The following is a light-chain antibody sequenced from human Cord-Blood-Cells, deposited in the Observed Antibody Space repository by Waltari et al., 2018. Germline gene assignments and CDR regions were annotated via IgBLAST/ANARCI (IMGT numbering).Light chain of an antibody. V-gene: IGKV3-15*01. CDR1: QSVSSN. J-gene: IGKJ3*01. CDR3: QQYNNWPIT. Sequence: EIVMTQSPATLSVSPGDRATLSCRASQSVSSNLAWYQQKPGQAPRLLIYGASTRATGIPARFSGSGSVTEFTLTISSLQSEDFAVYYCQQYNNWPITFGPGTKVDIK. CDR2: GAS.